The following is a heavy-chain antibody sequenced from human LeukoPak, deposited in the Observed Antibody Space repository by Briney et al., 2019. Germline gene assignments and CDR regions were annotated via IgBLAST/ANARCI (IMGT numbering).Heavy chain of an antibody. CDR1: GGSINSYY. V-gene: IGHV4-59*08. CDR3: ARQRNYYYYYMDV. Sequence: SETLSLTCTVSGGSINSYYWSWIRQPPGKGLEWVGYIYYSGSTYYNPSLKSRVTISVDTSKNQFSLKLSSVTAADTAVYYCARQRNYYYYYMDVWGKGTTVTVSS. J-gene: IGHJ6*03. CDR2: IYYSGST.